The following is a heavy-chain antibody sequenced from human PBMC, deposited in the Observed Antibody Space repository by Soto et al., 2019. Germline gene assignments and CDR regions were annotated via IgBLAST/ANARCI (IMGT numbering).Heavy chain of an antibody. CDR3: ASGGRGAAAPETLDY. D-gene: IGHD6-13*01. CDR2: IKQDGSEK. V-gene: IGHV3-7*01. Sequence: GGSLRLSCAASGFTFSSYWMSWVRQAPGKGLEWVANIKQDGSEKYYVDSVKGRFTISRDNAKNSLYLQMNSLRAEDTAVYYCASGGRGAAAPETLDYWGQGTLVTVSS. CDR1: GFTFSSYW. J-gene: IGHJ4*02.